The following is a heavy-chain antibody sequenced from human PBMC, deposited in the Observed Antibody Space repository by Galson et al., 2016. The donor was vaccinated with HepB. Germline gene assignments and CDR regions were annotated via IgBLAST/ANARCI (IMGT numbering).Heavy chain of an antibody. V-gene: IGHV1-24*01. J-gene: IGHJ4*02. CDR1: GYTLSDLS. Sequence: VSCKVSGYTLSDLSAYWVRQAPGKGLESMGGIDREDGDTMYAQKFQGRVTMTEDTSTDTAYMELRSLRSEDTALYYCVIDPQVWGQGTLVTVSS. CDR2: IDREDGDT. CDR3: VIDPQV.